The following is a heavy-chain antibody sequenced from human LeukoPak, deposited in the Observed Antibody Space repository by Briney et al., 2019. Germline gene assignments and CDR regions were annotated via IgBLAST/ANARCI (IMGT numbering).Heavy chain of an antibody. CDR2: ISAYNGNT. D-gene: IGHD2-21*02. CDR1: GYTFTSYG. J-gene: IGHJ5*02. CDR3: ARAPNRFYCGGDCYSGISNWFDP. V-gene: IGHV1-18*01. Sequence: VSVKVSCKASGYTFTSYGISWVRQAPGQGLEWMGWISAYNGNTNYAQKLQGRVTMTTDTSTSTAYMELRSLRSDDTAVYYCARAPNRFYCGGDCYSGISNWFDPWGQGTLVTVSS.